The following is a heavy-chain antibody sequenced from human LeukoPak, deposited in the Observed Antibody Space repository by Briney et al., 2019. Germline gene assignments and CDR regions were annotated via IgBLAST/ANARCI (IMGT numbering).Heavy chain of an antibody. V-gene: IGHV1-69*05. D-gene: IGHD1-26*01. J-gene: IGHJ3*02. CDR2: IIPIFGTA. CDR3: ARGGEEWELPDDDAFDI. Sequence: ASVKVSCKASGGTLSSYAISWVRQAPGQGLEWMGRIIPIFGTANYAQKFQGRVTITTDESTSTAYMELSSLRSEDTAVYYCARGGEEWELPDDDAFDIWGQGTMVTVSS. CDR1: GGTLSSYA.